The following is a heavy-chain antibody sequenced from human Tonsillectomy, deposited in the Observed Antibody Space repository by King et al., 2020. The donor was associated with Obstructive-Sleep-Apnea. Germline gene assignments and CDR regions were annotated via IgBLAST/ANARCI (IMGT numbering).Heavy chain of an antibody. Sequence: VQLVESGGGLVKPGGSLRLSCAASGLTFSNAWMSWVRLAPGKGLEWVGRIQSRTDDETTDYAAPVKGRFTISRDDSRNTLYLQMNSLKTEDTAVYYCPARFGEANYFDYWGQGTLVTVSS. V-gene: IGHV3-15*01. D-gene: IGHD3-10*01. J-gene: IGHJ4*02. CDR2: IQSRTDDETT. CDR3: PARFGEANYFDY. CDR1: GLTFSNAW.